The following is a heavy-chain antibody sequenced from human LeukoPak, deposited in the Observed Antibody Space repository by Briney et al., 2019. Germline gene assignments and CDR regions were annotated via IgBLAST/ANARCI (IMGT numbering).Heavy chain of an antibody. CDR1: GFSFSSYG. CDR2: GRNKANSYTT. D-gene: IGHD3-22*01. J-gene: IGHJ4*02. Sequence: GGSLRLSCAASGFSFSSYGMDWVRQAPGKGLEWVGRGRNKANSYTTEYAASVTGRFTISRDDSKNSLYLQMNSLKTEDTAVYYCARDYYDSSGLDYWGQGTLVTVSS. V-gene: IGHV3-72*01. CDR3: ARDYYDSSGLDY.